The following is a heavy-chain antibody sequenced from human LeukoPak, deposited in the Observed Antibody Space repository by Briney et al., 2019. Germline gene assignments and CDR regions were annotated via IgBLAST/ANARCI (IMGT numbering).Heavy chain of an antibody. CDR2: INPSGGST. J-gene: IGHJ4*02. D-gene: IGHD3-10*01. CDR1: GYTFTSYY. Sequence: RASVKVSCKASGYTFTSYYMHWVRQAPGQGLEWMGIINPSGGSTSYAQKFQGRVTMTRDTSTSTVCMELSSQRSEDTAVYYCARALVPPYYYGSGELGYWGQGTLVTVSS. V-gene: IGHV1-46*01. CDR3: ARALVPPYYYGSGELGY.